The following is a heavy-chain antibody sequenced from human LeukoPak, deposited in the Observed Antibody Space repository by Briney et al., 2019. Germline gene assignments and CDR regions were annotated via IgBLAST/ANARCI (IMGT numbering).Heavy chain of an antibody. V-gene: IGHV3-30*04. CDR1: GFTFSSYA. Sequence: GRSLRLSCAASGFTFSSYAMHWVRQAPGKGLEWVAVISYDGSNKYYADSVKGRFTISRDNSKNTLYLQMNSLRAEDTAVYYCAKGTAPKPNYYYYMDVWGKGTTVTVSS. CDR2: ISYDGSNK. J-gene: IGHJ6*03. CDR3: AKGTAPKPNYYYYMDV.